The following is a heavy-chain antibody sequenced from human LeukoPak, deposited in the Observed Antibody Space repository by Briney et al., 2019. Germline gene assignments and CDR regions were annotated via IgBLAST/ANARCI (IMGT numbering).Heavy chain of an antibody. D-gene: IGHD2-8*01. J-gene: IGHJ4*02. CDR1: GFTFSDFY. CDR2: INSSARDV. CDR3: SRESRHNAY. V-gene: IGHV3-11*05. Sequence: AGTLTLSCAASGFTFSDFYRTWIRQAPGKGLELISYINSSARDVNYLDSVRGRFTISRDNAKNSLYLHINSLAVEDTAVYYCSRESRHNAYWGQETLVTVSS.